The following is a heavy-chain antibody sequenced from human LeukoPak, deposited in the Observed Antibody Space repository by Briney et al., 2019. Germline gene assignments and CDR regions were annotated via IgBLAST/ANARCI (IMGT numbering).Heavy chain of an antibody. CDR3: ARGGCSSTSCYNYFDY. CDR1: GFTFSSYG. V-gene: IGHV3-33*01. D-gene: IGHD2-2*02. CDR2: VWYDGSNK. J-gene: IGHJ4*02. Sequence: GGSLRLSCAASGFTFSSYGMHWVRQAPGKGLEWVAVVWYDGSNKYYADSVKGRFTISRDNSKNTLYLQMNSLRAEDTAVYYCARGGCSSTSCYNYFDYWGPGTLVTVSS.